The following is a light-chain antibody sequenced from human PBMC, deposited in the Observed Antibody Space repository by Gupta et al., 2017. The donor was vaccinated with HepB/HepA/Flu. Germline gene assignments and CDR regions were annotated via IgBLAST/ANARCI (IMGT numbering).Light chain of an antibody. Sequence: QFVLTQSPSASASLGASVNLTCTLSSGHSTYAIAWHQQQPEKGPRYLMKINSDGSHTKGDGIPHRCSGSSSGAERYLSISSLQSEDEADYYCQTWGTGIQVFGTGTKVTVL. CDR2: INSDGSH. V-gene: IGLV4-69*01. CDR3: QTWGTGIQV. J-gene: IGLJ1*01. CDR1: SGHSTYA.